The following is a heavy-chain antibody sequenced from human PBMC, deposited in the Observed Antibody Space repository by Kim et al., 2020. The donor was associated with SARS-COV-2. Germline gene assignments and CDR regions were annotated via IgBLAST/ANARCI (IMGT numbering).Heavy chain of an antibody. V-gene: IGHV4-39*01. CDR3: ARRPIQIKYYDILPGWAFDI. CDR2: IYYSGST. J-gene: IGHJ3*02. CDR1: GGSISSSSYY. Sequence: SEALSLTCTVSGGSISSSSYYWGWIRQPPGKGLEWIGSIYYSGSTYYNPSLKSRVTISVDTSKNQFSLKLSSVTAADTAVYYCARRPIQIKYYDILPGWAFDIWGQGTMVTVSS. D-gene: IGHD3-9*01.